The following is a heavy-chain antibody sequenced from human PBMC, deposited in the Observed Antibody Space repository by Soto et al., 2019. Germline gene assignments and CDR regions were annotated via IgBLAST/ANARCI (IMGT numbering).Heavy chain of an antibody. CDR1: GFTFSNYG. J-gene: IGHJ4*02. V-gene: IGHV3-30*03. CDR2: ISFDGRNT. Sequence: GGSLRVSCAASGFTFSNYGMHWVRQAPGKGLEWVVVISFDGRNTYYADSVKGRFTISRDNSRNTLFLQMNSLRAEDTAVYYCARDYYKYYDSSGYYRSPAYWGQGTLVTVSS. CDR3: ARDYYKYYDSSGYYRSPAY. D-gene: IGHD3-22*01.